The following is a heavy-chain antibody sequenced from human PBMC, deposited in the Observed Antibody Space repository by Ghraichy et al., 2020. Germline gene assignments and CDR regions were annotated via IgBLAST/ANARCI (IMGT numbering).Heavy chain of an antibody. J-gene: IGHJ6*02. CDR3: ARASAVVRFYYYAAMDV. Sequence: GGSLRLSCVGSGFTFGSYSMNWVRQSPGKGLEWVSYITSSGKFISYADSVKGRFTVSRDNAKKTLYLQMNSLRGEDTAVYYCARASAVVRFYYYAAMDVWGQGTTVTVSS. D-gene: IGHD4-23*01. CDR2: ITSSGKFI. V-gene: IGHV3-48*01. CDR1: GFTFGSYS.